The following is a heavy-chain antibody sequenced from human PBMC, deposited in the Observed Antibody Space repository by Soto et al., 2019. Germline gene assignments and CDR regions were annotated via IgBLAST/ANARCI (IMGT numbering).Heavy chain of an antibody. J-gene: IGHJ3*02. V-gene: IGHV4-34*01. CDR1: GGSFSGYY. CDR3: ARAIGYCSGGSCYSDAFDI. CDR2: IYHSGST. D-gene: IGHD2-15*01. Sequence: PSETLSLTCAVYGGSFSGYYWSWIRQPPGKGLEWIGEIYHSGSTNYNPSLKSRVTISVDKSKNQFSLKLSSVTAADTAVYYCARAIGYCSGGSCYSDAFDIWGQGTMVS.